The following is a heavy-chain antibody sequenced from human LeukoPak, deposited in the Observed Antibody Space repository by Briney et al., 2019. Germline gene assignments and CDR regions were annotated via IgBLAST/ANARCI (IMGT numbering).Heavy chain of an antibody. CDR3: ARDLILTAYSGLAFDI. CDR1: GYTFTGYY. CDR2: INPNSGGT. V-gene: IGHV1-2*02. D-gene: IGHD3-9*01. Sequence: GASVKVSCKASGYTFTGYYMHWVRQAPGQGLEWMGWINPNSGGTKYAQKFQGRVTMTGDTSISTAYMELNRLRSDDTAVYYCARDLILTAYSGLAFDIWGQGTMVTVSS. J-gene: IGHJ3*02.